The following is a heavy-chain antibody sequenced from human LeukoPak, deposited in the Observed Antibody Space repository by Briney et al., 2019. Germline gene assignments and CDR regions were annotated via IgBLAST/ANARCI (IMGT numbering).Heavy chain of an antibody. D-gene: IGHD2-15*01. J-gene: IGHJ4*02. CDR3: ARGRYCSGHKCYFDY. CDR2: ISSTGNTI. V-gene: IGHV3-48*03. CDR1: KFTFRSYE. Sequence: QPGGSLRLSCAASKFTFRSYEMNWVRQAPGKGLEWISYISSTGNTIYYVDSVQGRFTISRDNAKNSLYLQMNSLRAEDTAVYYCARGRYCSGHKCYFDYWGQGTLVTVSS.